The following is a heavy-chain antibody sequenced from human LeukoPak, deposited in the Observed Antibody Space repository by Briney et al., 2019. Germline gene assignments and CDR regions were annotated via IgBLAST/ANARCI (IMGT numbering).Heavy chain of an antibody. CDR1: GGSSSISNW. CDR2: IYRSEST. J-gene: IGHJ4*02. V-gene: IGHV4-4*01. Sequence: PSGTLSLTCAVSGGSSSISNWWGWVRQTPGKGLDWIGEIYRSESTNCNLSLKTRDTISVETSEDPFSLNLRSVTAADTAVYCCAKQLSSSEEYDYWGQGTRVTVSA. D-gene: IGHD6-6*01. CDR3: AKQLSSSEEYDY.